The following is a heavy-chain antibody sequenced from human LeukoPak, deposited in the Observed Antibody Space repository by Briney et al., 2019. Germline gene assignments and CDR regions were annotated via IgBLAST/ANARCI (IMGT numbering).Heavy chain of an antibody. V-gene: IGHV3-7*01. CDR2: IKQDGSEK. CDR3: ARGVGATA. CDR1: GFTFSDFW. Sequence: GGSLRLSCVVSGFTFSDFWMSWVRQAPGKGLEWVANIKQDGSEKYYVDSVKGRFTISRDNAKNSLYLQMNSLRAEDTAVYYCARGVGATAGGQGTLVTVSS. D-gene: IGHD1-26*01. J-gene: IGHJ4*02.